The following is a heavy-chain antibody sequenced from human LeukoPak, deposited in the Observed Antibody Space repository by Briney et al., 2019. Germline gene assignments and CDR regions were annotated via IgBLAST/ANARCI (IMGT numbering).Heavy chain of an antibody. D-gene: IGHD6-6*01. CDR3: ARGNEYSSSSVHN. J-gene: IGHJ4*02. Sequence: SQTLSLTCTVSGGSISSGDYYWSWIRQPPGKGLEWIGYIYYSGSTYYNPSLKSRVTISVDTSKNQFSLKLSSVTAADTAVYYCARGNEYSSSSVHNWGQGTLVTVSP. CDR1: GGSISSGDYY. CDR2: IYYSGST. V-gene: IGHV4-30-4*08.